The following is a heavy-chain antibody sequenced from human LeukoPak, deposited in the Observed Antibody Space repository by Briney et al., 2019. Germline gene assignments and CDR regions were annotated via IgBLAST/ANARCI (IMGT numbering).Heavy chain of an antibody. V-gene: IGHV1-46*01. Sequence: SVKDSCKASGYTFTSYYMHWVQQAPRQQLQWMGIINPICGSTSYAQKFQGRVTMTRDTSTSTVYMELSSLRSEDTAVYYCAREILRSFGGNSMIVVVVMEYWGQGSLVTVSS. CDR3: AREILRSFGGNSMIVVVVMEY. CDR1: GYTFTSYY. D-gene: IGHD3-22*01. J-gene: IGHJ4*02. CDR2: INPICGST.